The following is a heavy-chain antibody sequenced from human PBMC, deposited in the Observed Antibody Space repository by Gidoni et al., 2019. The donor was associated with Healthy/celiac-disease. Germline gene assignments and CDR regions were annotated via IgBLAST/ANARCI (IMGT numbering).Heavy chain of an antibody. J-gene: IGHJ4*02. D-gene: IGHD5-12*01. CDR2: INHSGST. CDR1: GGSFSGYY. CDR3: ARDGYNKGFDY. V-gene: IGHV4-34*01. Sequence: QVQLQQWGAGLLKPSETLSLTCAVYGGSFSGYYWSWIRQPPGKGLEWIGEINHSGSTNYNPSLKSRVTISVDTSKNQFSLKLSSVTAADTAVYYCARDGYNKGFDYWGQGTLVTVSS.